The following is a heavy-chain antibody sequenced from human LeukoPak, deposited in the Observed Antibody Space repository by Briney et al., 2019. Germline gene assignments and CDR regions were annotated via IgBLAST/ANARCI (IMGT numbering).Heavy chain of an antibody. V-gene: IGHV3-23*01. D-gene: IGHD3-22*01. CDR1: GFTFSSYA. Sequence: GGSLRLSCAASGFTFSSYAMSWVRQAPGKGLEWVSAISGSGGSTYYADSVKGRFTISRDNSKNTLYLQMNSLRAEDTAVYYCAKDIGPCNYYDSSGYCFRWPEYFQHWGQGTLVTVSS. CDR3: AKDIGPCNYYDSSGYCFRWPEYFQH. J-gene: IGHJ1*01. CDR2: ISGSGGST.